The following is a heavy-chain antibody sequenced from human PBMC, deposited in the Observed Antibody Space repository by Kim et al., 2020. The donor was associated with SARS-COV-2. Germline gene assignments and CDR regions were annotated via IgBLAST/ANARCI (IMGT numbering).Heavy chain of an antibody. D-gene: IGHD2-15*01. V-gene: IGHV3-7*01. CDR2: IKPDGSAT. J-gene: IGHJ4*02. Sequence: GGSLRLSCAASGFTSGTYWMTWFRQAPGKGLEWVANIKPDGSATFYVDSVKGRFTISRDNAKNSLYLQMNSLRAEDTAVYYCAKGGGFLTDYWGRGTLVTVSS. CDR3: AKGGGFLTDY. CDR1: GFTSGTYW.